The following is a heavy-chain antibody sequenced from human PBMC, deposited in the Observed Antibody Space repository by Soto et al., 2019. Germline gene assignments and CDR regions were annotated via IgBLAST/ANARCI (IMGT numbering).Heavy chain of an antibody. CDR3: ARKGYGGRWSLDY. D-gene: IGHD6-13*01. Sequence: QVQLVESGGGVVQPGRSLRLSCAASGFTFNSYGMHWARQAPGEGLEWVAVISYDGNRKYYADSVKGRFPISRDFSKNTVDLHMNSLRVEDTAVYFCARKGYGGRWSLDYWGQGILVTVSS. CDR1: GFTFNSYG. J-gene: IGHJ4*02. V-gene: IGHV3-30*03. CDR2: ISYDGNRK.